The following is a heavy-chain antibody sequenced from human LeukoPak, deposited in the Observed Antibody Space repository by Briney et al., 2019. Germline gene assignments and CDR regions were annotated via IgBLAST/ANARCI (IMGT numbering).Heavy chain of an antibody. CDR1: GYTFTGYY. CDR2: INPNSGGT. CDR3: ARVRYHYYDSSGYYYSTRNDAFDI. V-gene: IGHV1-2*02. J-gene: IGHJ3*02. D-gene: IGHD3-22*01. Sequence: ASVKVSCKASGYTFTGYYMHWVRQAPGQGLEWMGWINPNSGGTNYAQKFQGRVTMTRDTSISTAYMELSRLRSDDTAVYYCARVRYHYYDSSGYYYSTRNDAFDIWGQGTMVTVSS.